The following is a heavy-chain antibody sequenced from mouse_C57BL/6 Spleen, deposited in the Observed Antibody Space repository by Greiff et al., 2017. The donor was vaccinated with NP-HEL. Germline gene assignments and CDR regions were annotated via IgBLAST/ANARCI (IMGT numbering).Heavy chain of an antibody. CDR1: GYTFTSYW. D-gene: IGHD2-5*01. J-gene: IGHJ2*01. CDR2: IYPGNSDT. CDR3: TRGDYSNLYYCDY. Sequence: EVLLVESGTVLARPGASVKMSCKTSGYTFTSYWMHWVKQRPGQGLEWIGAIYPGNSDTSYNQKFKGKAKLTAVTSASTAYMELSSLTNEDSAVYYCTRGDYSNLYYCDYWGQGTTLTVSS. V-gene: IGHV1-5*01.